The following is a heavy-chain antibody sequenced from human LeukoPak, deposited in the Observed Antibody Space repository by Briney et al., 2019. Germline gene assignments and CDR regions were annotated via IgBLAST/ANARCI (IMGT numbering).Heavy chain of an antibody. CDR1: GFTFSSYG. D-gene: IGHD3-9*01. Sequence: GRSLRLSCAASGFTFSSYGMHWVRQAPGKGLEWVAVIWYDGSNKYYADSVKGRFTISRDNSENTLYLQMNSLRAEDAAVYYCARRNYDILTGYSYGMDVWGQGTTVTVSS. V-gene: IGHV3-33*01. J-gene: IGHJ6*02. CDR3: ARRNYDILTGYSYGMDV. CDR2: IWYDGSNK.